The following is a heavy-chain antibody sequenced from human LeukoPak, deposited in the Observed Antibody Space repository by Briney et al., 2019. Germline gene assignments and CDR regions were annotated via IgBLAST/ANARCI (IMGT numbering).Heavy chain of an antibody. V-gene: IGHV4-39*01. Sequence: SETLSLTCTVSGGSISSSSYYWGWIRQPPGKGLEWIGSIYYSGSTYYNPSLKSRVTISVDTSKNQFSLKLSSVTAADTAVYYCARHETGRKSRCFDPWGQGTLVTVSS. CDR2: IYYSGST. CDR1: GGSISSSSYY. D-gene: IGHD1-14*01. CDR3: ARHETGRKSRCFDP. J-gene: IGHJ5*02.